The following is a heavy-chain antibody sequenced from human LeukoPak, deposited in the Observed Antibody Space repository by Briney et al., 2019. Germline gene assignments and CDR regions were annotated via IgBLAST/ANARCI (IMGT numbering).Heavy chain of an antibody. CDR2: VNAYTGKT. CDR1: GYRFISSD. J-gene: IGHJ4*02. CDR3: ARGETPTSPVDF. V-gene: IGHV1-8*01. Sequence: ASVKVSCKASGYRFISSDINWVRQAPGQGLEWMGRVNAYTGKTTYAQKFQRRVTLTRSTSLTTAYMELTSLTSDDTAVYFCARGETPTSPVDFWGQGTLVTVSS.